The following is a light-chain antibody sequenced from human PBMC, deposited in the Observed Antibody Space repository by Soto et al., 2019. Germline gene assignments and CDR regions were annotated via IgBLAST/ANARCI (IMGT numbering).Light chain of an antibody. CDR3: QQYNNWLPYT. V-gene: IGKV3-20*01. CDR2: GAS. J-gene: IGKJ2*01. Sequence: EIVLTQSPGTLSLSPGERATLSCRASQSVSSYYLAWYQQKPGQAPRLLVYGASSRATGISDRFSGSGSGTDFTLTISSLQSEDFAVYYCQQYNNWLPYTFGQGTK. CDR1: QSVSSYY.